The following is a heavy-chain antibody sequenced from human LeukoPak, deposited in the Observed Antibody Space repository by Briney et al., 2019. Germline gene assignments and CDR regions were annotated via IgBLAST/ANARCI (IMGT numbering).Heavy chain of an antibody. D-gene: IGHD6-6*01. Sequence: GGSLRLSCAASGFTFSDYYMRWIRQAPGKGLEWVSYISSSGSTIYYADSVKGRFTISRDNAKNSLYLQMNSLRAEDTAVYYCARAEYSSFYFDYWGQGTLVTVSS. J-gene: IGHJ4*02. CDR2: ISSSGSTI. CDR1: GFTFSDYY. CDR3: ARAEYSSFYFDY. V-gene: IGHV3-11*01.